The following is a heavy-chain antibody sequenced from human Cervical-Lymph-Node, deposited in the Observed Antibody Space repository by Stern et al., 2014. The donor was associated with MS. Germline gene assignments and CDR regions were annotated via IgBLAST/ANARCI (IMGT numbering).Heavy chain of an antibody. CDR1: GGSISSSSYY. CDR3: ARHMYSVGN. V-gene: IGHV4-39*01. Sequence: VQLVESGPGLVKPSETLSLTCTVSGGSISSSSYYWGWIRQPPGKGLEWIGSIYFSGSTYYNPSLKSRVTVSVDTSTNPFSLKRRSVTAADTAVYYCARHMYSVGNWGQGTLVTVSS. D-gene: IGHD1-26*01. J-gene: IGHJ4*02. CDR2: IYFSGST.